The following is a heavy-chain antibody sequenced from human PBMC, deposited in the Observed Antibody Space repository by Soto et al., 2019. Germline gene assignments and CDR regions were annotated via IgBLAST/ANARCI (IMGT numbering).Heavy chain of an antibody. CDR3: ARDLGDYYYYGMDV. D-gene: IGHD2-21*01. J-gene: IGHJ6*02. CDR2: IWYDGSNK. CDR1: GFTFSSYA. V-gene: IGHV3-33*08. Sequence: GGSLRLSCAASGFTFSSYAMSWVRQAPGKGLEWAAVIWYDGSNKYYADSVKGRFTISRDNSKNTLYLQMNSLRAEDTAVYYCARDLGDYYYYGMDVWGQGTTVTVSS.